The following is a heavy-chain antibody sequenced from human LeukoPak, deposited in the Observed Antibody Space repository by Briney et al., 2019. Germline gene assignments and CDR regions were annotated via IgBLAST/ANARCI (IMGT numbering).Heavy chain of an antibody. V-gene: IGHV4-59*01. J-gene: IGHJ4*02. CDR2: FYYGGTT. Sequence: SETLSLTCTVSSDSISSVYWSWIRQPPGKGLEWIGYFYYGGTTKYNPSLKSRVTISVDTSKNQFSLKLSSVTAADTAVYYCERGPSGSYARWFDFWGQGTLVTVSS. D-gene: IGHD3-16*01. CDR1: SDSISSVY. CDR3: ERGPSGSYARWFDF.